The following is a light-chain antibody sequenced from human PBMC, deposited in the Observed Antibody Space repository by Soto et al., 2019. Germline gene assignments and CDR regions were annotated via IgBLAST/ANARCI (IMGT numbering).Light chain of an antibody. V-gene: IGLV7-46*01. CDR3: LLSYSGARGV. Sequence: QAVVTQEPSLTVSPGGTVTLTCGSSTGAVTSGHYPYWFQQKPGQAPRTLIYDTSSKHSWTPARFSGSLLGGKAALTLSGAQPEDEAEYYCLLSYSGARGVFGGGTKLTGL. CDR1: TGAVTSGHY. CDR2: DTS. J-gene: IGLJ2*01.